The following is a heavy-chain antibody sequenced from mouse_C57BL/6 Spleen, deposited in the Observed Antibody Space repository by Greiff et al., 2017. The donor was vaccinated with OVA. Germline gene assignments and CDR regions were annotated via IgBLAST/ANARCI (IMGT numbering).Heavy chain of an antibody. CDR1: GYTFTDYY. J-gene: IGHJ2*01. Sequence: EVQLQQSGPELVKPGASVKISCKASGYTFTDYYMNWVKQSHGKSLEWIGDINPNNGGTSYNQKFKGKATLTVDKSSSTAYMELRSLTSEDSAVYYCAIYDYDPYFDYWGQGTTLTVSS. CDR2: INPNNGGT. CDR3: AIYDYDPYFDY. D-gene: IGHD2-4*01. V-gene: IGHV1-26*01.